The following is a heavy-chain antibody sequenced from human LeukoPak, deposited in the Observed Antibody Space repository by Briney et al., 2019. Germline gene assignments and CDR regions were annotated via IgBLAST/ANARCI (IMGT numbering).Heavy chain of an antibody. CDR3: ARSWSGGYYYVGGDAFDI. Sequence: SETLSLTCTVSGGSISSYYWSWIRQPPGKGLEWIGCIYYSGSTNYNPSLKSRVTISVDTSKNQFSLKLSSVTAADTAVYYCARSWSGGYYYVGGDAFDIWGQGTMVTVSS. CDR1: GGSISSYY. V-gene: IGHV4-59*01. D-gene: IGHD3-22*01. CDR2: IYYSGST. J-gene: IGHJ3*02.